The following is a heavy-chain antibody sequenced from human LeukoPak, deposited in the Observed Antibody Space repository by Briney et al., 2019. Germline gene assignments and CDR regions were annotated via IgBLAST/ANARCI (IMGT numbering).Heavy chain of an antibody. V-gene: IGHV1-8*01. CDR3: TRGVMKGSGKTFDY. CDR2: MNPNSGNT. D-gene: IGHD3-10*01. J-gene: IGHJ4*02. CDR1: GYTFTSYD. Sequence: GASVKVSCKTSGYTFTSYDINWVRQATGQGLEWMGWMNPNSGNTGYVQKFQGRVTMTRNTSISTAYMELSSLRSEDTAVYFCTRGVMKGSGKTFDYWGQGTLVTVSS.